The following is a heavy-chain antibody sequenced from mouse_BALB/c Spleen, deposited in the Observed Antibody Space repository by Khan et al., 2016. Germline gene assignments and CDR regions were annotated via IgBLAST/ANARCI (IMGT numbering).Heavy chain of an antibody. J-gene: IGHJ3*01. CDR2: ISHSGDS. Sequence: EVQLQESGPSLAKPSQTLSLTCSVTGDSITSGHWNWIRKFPGNKFDFMGYISHSGDSYYNPSPKRRISITRDTSKNQYYLQLNSVTTADPALYYCATRDPYGSAFAYWGQGTLVTVSA. V-gene: IGHV3-8*02. D-gene: IGHD1-2*01. CDR1: GDSITSGH. CDR3: ATRDPYGSAFAY.